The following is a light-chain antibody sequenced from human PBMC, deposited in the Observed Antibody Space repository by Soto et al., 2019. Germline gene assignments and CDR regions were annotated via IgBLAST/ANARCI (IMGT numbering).Light chain of an antibody. V-gene: IGKV3-11*01. Sequence: EIVLTQSPATLSLSPGERATLSCRASQSVSRYLAWYQQKPGQAPRLLIYDASNRTTGIPTRFSGSGSGTGFTIAISSLEPGDFAVYYCQQRSDWPSTFGGGTKVQIK. CDR1: QSVSRY. CDR3: QQRSDWPST. J-gene: IGKJ4*01. CDR2: DAS.